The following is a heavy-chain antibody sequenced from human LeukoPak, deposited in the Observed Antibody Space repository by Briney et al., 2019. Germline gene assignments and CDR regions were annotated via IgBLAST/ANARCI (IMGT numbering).Heavy chain of an antibody. CDR3: ARGGCSSTSCYYYYGMDV. V-gene: IGHV1-2*06. CDR2: INPNSGGT. Sequence: ASVKVSCKASGYTFTGYYMHWVRQAPGQGLEWMGRINPNSGGTNYAQKFQGRVTMTRDTSISTAYMELSRLRSDDTAVYYCARGGCSSTSCYYYYGMDVWGQGTTVTVSS. J-gene: IGHJ6*02. D-gene: IGHD2-2*01. CDR1: GYTFTGYY.